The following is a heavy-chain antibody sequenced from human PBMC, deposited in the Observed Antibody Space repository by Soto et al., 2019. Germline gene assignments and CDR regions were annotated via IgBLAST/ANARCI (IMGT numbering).Heavy chain of an antibody. CDR3: ARESHDIWTGPPWVWYFDL. V-gene: IGHV4-34*01. J-gene: IGHJ2*01. D-gene: IGHD3-9*01. CDR2: INDRGSI. Sequence: QVQLQQWGAGPLRPLETLSLTCGVSGGSFSAYYWAWIRQPPGEGLEWIGEINDRGSINYNPSLKSRVSISVHTSKNHYSLNVRSLTAADTAVYYCARESHDIWTGPPWVWYFDLWGRGTLVTVSS. CDR1: GGSFSAYY.